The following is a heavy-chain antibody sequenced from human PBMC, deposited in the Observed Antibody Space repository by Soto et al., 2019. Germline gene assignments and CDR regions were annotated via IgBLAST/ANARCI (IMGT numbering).Heavy chain of an antibody. CDR1: VFPFSSYG. CDR2: IWYDGSNK. Sequence: RXSSSASVFPFSSYGMHWVRQAPGKGLDWVGVIWYDGSNKDYAESVKGRFTISRDNSKNMLYLQMNSLRADDTAVYYCASSINWGQGTLVTVSS. V-gene: IGHV3-33*03. J-gene: IGHJ4*02. CDR3: ASSIN.